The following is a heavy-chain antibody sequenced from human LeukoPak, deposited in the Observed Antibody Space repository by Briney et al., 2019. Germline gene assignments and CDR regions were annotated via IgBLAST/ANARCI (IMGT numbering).Heavy chain of an antibody. V-gene: IGHV4-30-4*08. Sequence: PSQTLSLTCTVSGGSLSSGDYYWSWIRQPPGKGLEWIGYIYYSGSTYYNPSLKSRVTISVDTSKNQFSLKLSSVTAADTAVYYCARDTPYYDILTGRRNMDVWGKGTTVTVSS. CDR3: ARDTPYYDILTGRRNMDV. CDR2: IYYSGST. D-gene: IGHD3-9*01. CDR1: GGSLSSGDYY. J-gene: IGHJ6*03.